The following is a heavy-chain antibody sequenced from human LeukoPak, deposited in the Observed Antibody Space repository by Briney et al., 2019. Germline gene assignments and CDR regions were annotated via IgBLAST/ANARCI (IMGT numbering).Heavy chain of an antibody. CDR1: GYSFTSYW. D-gene: IGHD6-13*01. J-gene: IGHJ4*02. V-gene: IGHV5-10-1*01. CDR3: ARHKGIAAATSRGYFDY. CDR2: IDPSDSYT. Sequence: PGESLKISCEGSGYSFTSYWISWVRQMPGKGLEWMGRIDPSDSYTNYSPSFQGHVTISADKSISTAYLQWSSLKASDTAMYYCARHKGIAAATSRGYFDYWGQGTLVTVSS.